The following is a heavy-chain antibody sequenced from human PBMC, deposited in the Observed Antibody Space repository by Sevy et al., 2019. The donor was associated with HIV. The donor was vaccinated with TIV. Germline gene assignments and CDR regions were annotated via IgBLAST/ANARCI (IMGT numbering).Heavy chain of an antibody. D-gene: IGHD6-6*01. CDR1: GFTFSSYW. V-gene: IGHV3-74*01. Sequence: GGYLRLSCAASGFTFSSYWMHCVRQAPGKGLVWVSRINSDGSSTSYADSVKGRFTISRDNAKNTLYLQMNSLRAEDTAVYYCARDPIEYSSSSGLLDAFDIWGQGTMVTVSS. CDR3: ARDPIEYSSSSGLLDAFDI. J-gene: IGHJ3*02. CDR2: INSDGSST.